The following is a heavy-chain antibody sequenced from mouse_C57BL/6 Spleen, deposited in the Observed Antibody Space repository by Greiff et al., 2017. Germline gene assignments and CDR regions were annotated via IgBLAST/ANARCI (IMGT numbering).Heavy chain of an antibody. CDR1: GYTFTSYW. J-gene: IGHJ3*01. CDR2: IYPGSGST. D-gene: IGHD1-1*01. Sequence: VQLQQPGAELVKPGASVKMSCKASGYTFTSYWITWVKQRPGQGLEWIGDIYPGSGSTNYNEKFKSKATLTVSTSSSTAYMQLSSLTSEDSAVYYCASNYFGWFAYWGQGTLVTVSA. CDR3: ASNYFGWFAY. V-gene: IGHV1-55*01.